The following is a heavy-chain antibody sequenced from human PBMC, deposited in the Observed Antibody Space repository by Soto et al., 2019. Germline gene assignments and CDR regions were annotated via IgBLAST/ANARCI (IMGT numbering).Heavy chain of an antibody. CDR2: VHQFVGT. V-gene: IGHV4-4*02. D-gene: IGHD5-12*01. Sequence: SETLSLTCAVSGGSIYTDDWWTWVRQTPGKGLEWIGEVHQFVGTNYNPSLRSRVTISIDKSKNQFSLKLTSVTAADTAVYYCARGGEMATTTENDYYYYGMDVWGQGTTVTVSS. CDR3: ARGGEMATTTENDYYYYGMDV. J-gene: IGHJ6*02. CDR1: GGSIYTDDW.